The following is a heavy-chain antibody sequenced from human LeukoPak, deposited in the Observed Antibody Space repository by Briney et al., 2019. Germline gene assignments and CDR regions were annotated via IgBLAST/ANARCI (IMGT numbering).Heavy chain of an antibody. J-gene: IGHJ4*02. Sequence: SETLSLTCTVSGGSTSSYYWSWIRQPPGKGLEWIGYIYYSGSTNYNPSLKSRVTISVDTSKNQFSLKLSSVTAEDTAVYYCASQMATNDYWGQGTLVTVSS. CDR1: GGSTSSYY. CDR3: ASQMATNDY. V-gene: IGHV4-59*01. CDR2: IYYSGST. D-gene: IGHD5-24*01.